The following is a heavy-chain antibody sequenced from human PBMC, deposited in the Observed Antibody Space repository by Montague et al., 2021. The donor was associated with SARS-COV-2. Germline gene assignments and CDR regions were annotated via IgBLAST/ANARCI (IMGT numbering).Heavy chain of an antibody. CDR1: GFTVDDYA. CDR2: ISWNSGNL. J-gene: IGHJ3*02. D-gene: IGHD6-19*01. V-gene: IGHV3-9*01. CDR3: AKGEIGSGWYGAFDI. Sequence: SLRLSCAASGFTVDDYAMHWVRQAPGKGLDWVSGISWNSGNLGYADSVKGRFTISRDNAKNPLYLQMNSLRAEDTALYYCAKGEIGSGWYGAFDIWGQGTMVTVSS.